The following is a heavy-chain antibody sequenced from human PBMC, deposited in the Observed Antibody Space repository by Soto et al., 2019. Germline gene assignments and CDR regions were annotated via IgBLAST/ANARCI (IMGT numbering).Heavy chain of an antibody. CDR2: INAGNGDT. Sequence: GASVKVSCKASGYTFTIYPMHWVRQAPGQGLEWMGWINAGNGDTKYSQKFQGRVTITRDTSASTAYMELSSLRSEDTAVYYCARDWTRYDSSGPGDYWGQGTLVTVSS. CDR3: ARDWTRYDSSGPGDY. CDR1: GYTFTIYP. J-gene: IGHJ4*02. V-gene: IGHV1-3*01. D-gene: IGHD3-22*01.